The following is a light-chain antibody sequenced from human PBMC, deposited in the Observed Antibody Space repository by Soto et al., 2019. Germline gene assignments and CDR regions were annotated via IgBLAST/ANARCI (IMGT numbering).Light chain of an antibody. Sequence: EIVLTQSPGTLSLSPGERATLSCRASQRVSSTTLAWYQRRPGQAPRLLIYGASIRATGIPDRFSCSGYGTDFTLTINRLEPEDFAVYYCQHYGASPFTFGPGTQVDLK. J-gene: IGKJ3*01. CDR2: GAS. V-gene: IGKV3-20*01. CDR3: QHYGASPFT. CDR1: QRVSSTT.